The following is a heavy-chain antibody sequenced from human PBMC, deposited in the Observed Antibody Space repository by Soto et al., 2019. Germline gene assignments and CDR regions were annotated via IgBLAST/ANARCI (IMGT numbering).Heavy chain of an antibody. CDR3: AREGAEIYYDSSGYYDY. Sequence: GASVQVSCKASGYSFSSYGISWVRQAPGQGLEWMGWISTYNDNTDYAQKFQGRVTMTTDTSASTAYMELSSLRSEDTAVYYCAREGAEIYYDSSGYYDYWGQGTLVTVSS. J-gene: IGHJ4*02. CDR1: GYSFSSYG. CDR2: ISTYNDNT. D-gene: IGHD3-22*01. V-gene: IGHV1-18*01.